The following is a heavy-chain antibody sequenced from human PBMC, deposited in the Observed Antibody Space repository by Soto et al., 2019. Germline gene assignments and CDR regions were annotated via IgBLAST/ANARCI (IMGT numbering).Heavy chain of an antibody. J-gene: IGHJ6*02. CDR3: ATLKNTATPRGYYYVLDA. CDR1: GYSFTSSW. CDR2: IFPGDSDT. V-gene: IGHV5-51*01. Sequence: PGESLKISCKGSGYSFTSSWIAWVRQMPGKGLEWMGIIFPGDSDTRYSPSFQGQVSISVDKSISTAYLQWSSLKASDTAMYYCATLKNTATPRGYYYVLDAWGQGTPVTVAS. D-gene: IGHD4-17*01.